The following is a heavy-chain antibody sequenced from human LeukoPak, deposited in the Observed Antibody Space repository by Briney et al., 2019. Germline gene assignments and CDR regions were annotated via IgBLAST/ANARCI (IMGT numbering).Heavy chain of an antibody. CDR1: GDSVSSNTAA. J-gene: IGHJ3*02. D-gene: IGHD3-10*01. V-gene: IGHV6-1*01. CDR3: ARGPGGGGAFDI. CDR2: TYYRSKWYN. Sequence: SQALSLTCVISGDSVSSNTAAWNWIRQSPSRGLEWLGRTYYRSKWYNDYAVSVKSRITINPDTSKNQFSLQLNSVTPDDTAVYYCARGPGGGGAFDIWGQGTMVTVSS.